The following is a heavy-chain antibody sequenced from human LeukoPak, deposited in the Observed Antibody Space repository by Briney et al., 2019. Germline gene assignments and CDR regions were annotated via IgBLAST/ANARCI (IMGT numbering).Heavy chain of an antibody. J-gene: IGHJ4*02. CDR1: GYTLTELS. CDR3: ATDPILVGEYYFDY. V-gene: IGHV1-24*01. CDR2: FDPEDGET. Sequence: GASVKVSCKVSGYTLTELSMHWVRQAPGKGLEWMGGFDPEDGETIYAQKFQGRVTMTEDTSTDTAYMELSSLRSEDTAVYYCATDPILVGEYYFDYWGQGTLVTVSS. D-gene: IGHD1-26*01.